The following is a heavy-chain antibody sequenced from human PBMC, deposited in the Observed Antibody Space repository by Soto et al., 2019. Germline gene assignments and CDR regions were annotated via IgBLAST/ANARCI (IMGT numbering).Heavy chain of an antibody. CDR1: GYTFTTYD. CDR2: MDPNSGST. CDR3: ARERKFDFWRKGLDV. D-gene: IGHD3-3*01. Sequence: ASVKVSCKASGYTFTTYDINWVRQAPGQGLEWLGWMDPNSGSTGYAQNFQGRITMTRNISRNTAHMELSSLQSEDTAVHYCARERKFDFWRKGLDVWGQGTTVTVSS. J-gene: IGHJ6*02. V-gene: IGHV1-8*01.